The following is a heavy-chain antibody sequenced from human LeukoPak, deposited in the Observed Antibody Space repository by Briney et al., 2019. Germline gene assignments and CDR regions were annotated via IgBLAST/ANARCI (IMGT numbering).Heavy chain of an antibody. J-gene: IGHJ3*02. CDR3: VKDKMFYYDSSGYYPDAFDI. Sequence: GRSLRLSCAASGFTFSSYGMHWVRQAPGKGLEWVAVILYDGSNKYYADSVKGRFTISRDNSKNTLYLRMNSLRAEDTAVYYCVKDKMFYYDSSGYYPDAFDIWGQGTMVTVSS. CDR1: GFTFSSYG. CDR2: ILYDGSNK. D-gene: IGHD3-22*01. V-gene: IGHV3-30*18.